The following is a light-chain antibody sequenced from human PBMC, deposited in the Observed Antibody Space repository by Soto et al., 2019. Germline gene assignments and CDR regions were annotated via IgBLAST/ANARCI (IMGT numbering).Light chain of an antibody. J-gene: IGLJ2*01. CDR1: SGHNSYA. CDR2: LNSDGSH. V-gene: IGLV4-69*01. Sequence: QPVLTQSPSASASLGASVKLTCTLSSGHNSYAIAWHQQQPEKGPRYLMKLNSDGSHTKGDGIPDRFSGSSSGADRYLTISSLQSEDEADYYCQTWGTGIQVFGGGTKLTVL. CDR3: QTWGTGIQV.